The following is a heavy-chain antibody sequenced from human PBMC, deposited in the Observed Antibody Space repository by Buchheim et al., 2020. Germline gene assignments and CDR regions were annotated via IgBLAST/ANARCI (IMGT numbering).Heavy chain of an antibody. CDR1: GDSISNSKW. V-gene: IGHV4-4*02. Sequence: QVQLQESGPGLVKPAGTLSLTCTVSGDSISNSKWWSWLRQPPGKGLEWIGEVYHSGYKNYNPSLKSRANISIDKSKNQFSLTLESVTAADTAVYYCMRGEESSWSYWGQGTL. D-gene: IGHD2-2*01. CDR3: MRGEESSWSY. CDR2: VYHSGYK. J-gene: IGHJ4*02.